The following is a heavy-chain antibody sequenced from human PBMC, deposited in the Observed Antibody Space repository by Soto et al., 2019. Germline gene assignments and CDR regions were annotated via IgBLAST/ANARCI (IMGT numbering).Heavy chain of an antibody. CDR3: ARDPGKQLVLRAYAFDI. J-gene: IGHJ3*02. V-gene: IGHV3-30-3*01. CDR2: ISYDGSNK. D-gene: IGHD6-6*01. Sequence: QVQLVESGGGVVQPGRSLRLSCAASGFTFSSYAMHWVRQAPGKGLEWVAVISYDGSNKYYADSVKGRFTISRDNSKNTLYLQMNSLRAEDTAVYYCARDPGKQLVLRAYAFDIWGQGTMVTVSS. CDR1: GFTFSSYA.